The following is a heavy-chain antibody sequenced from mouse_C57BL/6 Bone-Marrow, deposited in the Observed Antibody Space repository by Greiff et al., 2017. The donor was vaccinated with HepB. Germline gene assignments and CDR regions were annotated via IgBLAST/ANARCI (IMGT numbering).Heavy chain of an antibody. V-gene: IGHV1-72*01. J-gene: IGHJ4*01. Sequence: VQLQQPGAELVKPGASVKLSCKASGYTFTSYWMHWVKQRPGRGLGWIGRIDPNSGGTRYNEKFKCKATLTVDKPSSTAYMQLSSLTSEDSAVYYCARCLLDYAMDYWGQGTSVTVSS. CDR2: IDPNSGGT. CDR1: GYTFTSYW. D-gene: IGHD2-10*02. CDR3: ARCLLDYAMDY.